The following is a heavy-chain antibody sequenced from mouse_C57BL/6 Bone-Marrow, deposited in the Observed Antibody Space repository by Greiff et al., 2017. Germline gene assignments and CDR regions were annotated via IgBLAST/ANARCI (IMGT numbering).Heavy chain of an antibody. CDR2: SRNKANDYTT. CDR3: ARDAPVVATPYFDV. CDR1: GFTFSDFY. J-gene: IGHJ1*03. V-gene: IGHV7-1*01. D-gene: IGHD1-1*01. Sequence: VTVVESGGGLVQSGRSLRLSCATSGFTFSDFYMEWVRQAPGKGLEWIAASRNKANDYTTEYSASVKDRFIVSRDTSQSILYLQMNALRAEDTAIYYCARDAPVVATPYFDVWGTGTTVTVSS.